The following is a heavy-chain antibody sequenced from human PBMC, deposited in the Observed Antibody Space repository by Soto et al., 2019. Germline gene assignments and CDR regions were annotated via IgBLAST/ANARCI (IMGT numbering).Heavy chain of an antibody. CDR3: VKALGSLDHFDI. D-gene: IGHD3-3*01. CDR2: IKSSDGGA. J-gene: IGHJ3*02. CDR1: RFTFSNSA. V-gene: IGHV3-23*04. Sequence: EVQLVESGGDLVQPGGSLRLSCTTSRFTFSNSAMSWVRQAPGKGLEWVSTIKSSDGGAYYGDSVKGRFTISRDNPKNPLYLQMNSLRAEDTAVYYCVKALGSLDHFDIWGQGTMVTVSS.